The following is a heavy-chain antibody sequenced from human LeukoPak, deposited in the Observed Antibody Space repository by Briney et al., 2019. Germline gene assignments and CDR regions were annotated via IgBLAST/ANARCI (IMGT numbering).Heavy chain of an antibody. Sequence: PGGSLRLSCAASGFTFSSYAMSWVRQAPGKGLEWVSAISGSGGSTYYADSVKGRFTISRDNSKNTLYLQMNMLRAEDTAVYYCAKDRGGTIFGVATSRGGKSLDYWGQGTLVTVSS. J-gene: IGHJ4*02. D-gene: IGHD3-3*01. CDR1: GFTFSSYA. CDR2: ISGSGGST. V-gene: IGHV3-23*01. CDR3: AKDRGGTIFGVATSRGGKSLDY.